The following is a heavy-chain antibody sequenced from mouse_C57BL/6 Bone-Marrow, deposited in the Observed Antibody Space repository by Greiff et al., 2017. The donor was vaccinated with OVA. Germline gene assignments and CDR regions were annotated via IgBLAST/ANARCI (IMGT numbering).Heavy chain of an antibody. CDR1: GYTFNSYW. J-gene: IGHJ3*01. D-gene: IGHD1-1*01. Sequence: QVQLQQPGAELVKPGASVKMSCKASGYTFNSYWITWVKQRPGPGLEWTGDISPGSGSTNYHEKFKSTATLPVDTSSSTAYMQLSSLTSEDSAVYYCARSTVVAKPFAYWGQGTLVTVSA. V-gene: IGHV1-55*01. CDR2: ISPGSGST. CDR3: ARSTVVAKPFAY.